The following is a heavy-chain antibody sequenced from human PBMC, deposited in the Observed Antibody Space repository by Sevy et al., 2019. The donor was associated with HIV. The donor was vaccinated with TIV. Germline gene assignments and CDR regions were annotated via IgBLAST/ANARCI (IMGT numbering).Heavy chain of an antibody. J-gene: IGHJ4*02. CDR1: GFTFTNTW. CDR2: IKSKTDGGTG. D-gene: IGHD5-18*01. V-gene: IGHV3-15*01. Sequence: GGSLRLSCAASGFTFTNTWMSWVRQAPGKGLEWVGRIKSKTDGGTGDYAAPVKGRFSISRDDSKNTLYLQMNSLKTEDTAVYYCTTGDPYNRHGYMRPYFFDYWGQGTLVTVSS. CDR3: TTGDPYNRHGYMRPYFFDY.